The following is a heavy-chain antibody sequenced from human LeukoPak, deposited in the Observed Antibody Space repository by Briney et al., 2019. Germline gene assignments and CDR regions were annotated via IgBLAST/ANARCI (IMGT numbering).Heavy chain of an antibody. CDR2: INPNSGGT. Sequence: GASVKVSCKASGYTFTGYYIHWVRQAPGQGLEWMGWINPNSGGTNYAQKFQGRVTMTRDTSISTAYMELSRLRPDDTAVYYCAREKRYCSGGSCYSSPIPNDYWGQGTLVTVSS. CDR1: GYTFTGYY. J-gene: IGHJ4*02. V-gene: IGHV1-2*02. CDR3: AREKRYCSGGSCYSSPIPNDY. D-gene: IGHD2-15*01.